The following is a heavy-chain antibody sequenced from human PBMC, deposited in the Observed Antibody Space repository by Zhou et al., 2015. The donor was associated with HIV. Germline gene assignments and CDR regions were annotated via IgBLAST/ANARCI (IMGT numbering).Heavy chain of an antibody. CDR2: LNPQSGNT. D-gene: IGHD2-2*01. J-gene: IGHJ4*02. CDR1: GYTFTTYD. CDR3: ARDIVVVPAATANGY. Sequence: QVQLVQSGAEVKKSGASVKVSCKASGYTFTTYDINWVRQAAGQGLEWMGWLNPQSGNTGYAQKFQDRVIMTRNNSITTAYMELSSLRSDDTAMYYCARDIVVVPAATANGYWGQGTLVTVSS. V-gene: IGHV1-8*01.